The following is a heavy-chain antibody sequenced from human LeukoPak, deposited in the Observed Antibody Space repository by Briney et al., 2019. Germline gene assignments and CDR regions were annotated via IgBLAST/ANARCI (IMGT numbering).Heavy chain of an antibody. Sequence: GRSLRLSCAASGFTFSSYWMSWVRQAPGKGLEWVANIKQDGSEKYYVDSVKGRFTISRDNAKNSLYLQMNSLRAEDTAVYYCARDYYDSRVPLWGQGTLVTVSS. CDR2: IKQDGSEK. CDR1: GFTFSSYW. J-gene: IGHJ4*02. V-gene: IGHV3-7*01. CDR3: ARDYYDSRVPL. D-gene: IGHD3-22*01.